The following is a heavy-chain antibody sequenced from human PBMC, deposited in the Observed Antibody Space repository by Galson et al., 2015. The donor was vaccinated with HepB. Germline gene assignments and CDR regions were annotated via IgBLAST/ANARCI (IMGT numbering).Heavy chain of an antibody. V-gene: IGHV3-7*01. Sequence: SRRLYCAASGFTFSRYCMSWVRQAPGKGLEWVADIKQDGSEKFYVDSVKGRFTISRDNAKNSLYLQMNSLRAEDTAVYYCVGDVAVAVVGSFDIWGQGTMVTVSS. CDR3: VGDVAVAVVGSFDI. J-gene: IGHJ3*02. CDR1: GFTFSRYC. CDR2: IKQDGSEK. D-gene: IGHD6-19*01.